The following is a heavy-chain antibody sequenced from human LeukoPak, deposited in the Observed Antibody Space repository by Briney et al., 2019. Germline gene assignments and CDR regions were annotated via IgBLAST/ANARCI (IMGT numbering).Heavy chain of an antibody. D-gene: IGHD3-3*01. J-gene: IGHJ5*02. V-gene: IGHV4-59*01. CDR2: IYYIGST. CDR3: ARYYDFWSGYYNWFDP. Sequence: SETLSLTCTVSGGSINNYCWSWIRRPPGKGLELIGYIYYIGSTNYNPSLKSRVTISVDTSKNQFSLKLSSVTAADTAVYYCARYYDFWSGYYNWFDPWGQGTLVTASS. CDR1: GGSINNYC.